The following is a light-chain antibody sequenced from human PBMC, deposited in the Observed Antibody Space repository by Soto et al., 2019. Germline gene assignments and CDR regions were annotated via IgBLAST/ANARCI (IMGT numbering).Light chain of an antibody. CDR1: SSDVGGYNY. Sequence: QSALTQPPSASGSPGQSVTISCTGTSSDVGGYNYVSWYQQYPGKAPKLMIYEVSKRPSGVPDRFSGSKSGKTASLTVSGLQPEDKADYYCTSYAGSNIWVFGGGTKLTVL. CDR2: EVS. J-gene: IGLJ3*02. V-gene: IGLV2-8*01. CDR3: TSYAGSNIWV.